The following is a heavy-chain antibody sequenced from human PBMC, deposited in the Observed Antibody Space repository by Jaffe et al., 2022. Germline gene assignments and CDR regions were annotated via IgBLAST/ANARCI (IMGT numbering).Heavy chain of an antibody. J-gene: IGHJ4*02. CDR3: AKFGISGTKTHEY. Sequence: EVQLLESGGGLVQPGGSLGLSCAASGFTFSSYAMSWVRQAPGKGLEWVSAISGSGGSTYYADSVKGRFSISRDSSKNTLFLQMNSLRVEDTALYYCAKFGISGTKTHEYWGQGTPVTVSS. D-gene: IGHD1-20*01. CDR2: ISGSGGST. V-gene: IGHV3-23*01. CDR1: GFTFSSYA.